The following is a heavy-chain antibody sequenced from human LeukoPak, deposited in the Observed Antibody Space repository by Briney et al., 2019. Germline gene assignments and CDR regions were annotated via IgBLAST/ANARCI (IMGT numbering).Heavy chain of an antibody. J-gene: IGHJ6*04. V-gene: IGHV3-43D*04. Sequence: GGSLRLSCSASSFDFGDYAMHWVRQAPGKGLQWVSLISRDGKSTYLADSVTGRFNVSRDNYKNVLYLHMSSLRFEDSALYYCAKDHDSGDYLVFYMDVWGKGTTVSVSS. CDR3: AKDHDSGDYLVFYMDV. D-gene: IGHD4-17*01. CDR1: SFDFGDYA. CDR2: ISRDGKST.